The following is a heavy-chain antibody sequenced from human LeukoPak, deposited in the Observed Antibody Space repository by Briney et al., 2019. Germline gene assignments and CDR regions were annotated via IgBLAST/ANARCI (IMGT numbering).Heavy chain of an antibody. CDR3: TRSYSSGWYYFDY. CDR1: GFTFSGSA. J-gene: IGHJ4*02. CDR2: IRSKANSYAT. D-gene: IGHD6-19*01. V-gene: IGHV3-73*01. Sequence: GGSLRLSCAASGFTFSGSAMHWVRQASGKGLEWVGRIRSKANSYATAYAASVKGRLTISRDDSKNTAYLQMNSLKTEDTAVYYCTRSYSSGWYYFDYWGQGTLVTVSS.